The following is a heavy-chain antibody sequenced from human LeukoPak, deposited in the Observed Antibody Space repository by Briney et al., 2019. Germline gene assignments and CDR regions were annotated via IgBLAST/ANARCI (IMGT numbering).Heavy chain of an antibody. Sequence: SETLSLTCAVYGGSFSGYYWSWIRQPPGKGLEWIGEINHSGSTNYNPSLKSRVTISVDTSKNQFSLKLSSVTAADTAVYYCARDRFSIAARPSYYYYYMDVWGKGTTVTVSS. CDR3: ARDRFSIAARPSYYYYYMDV. CDR2: INHSGST. D-gene: IGHD6-6*01. CDR1: GGSFSGYY. V-gene: IGHV4-34*01. J-gene: IGHJ6*03.